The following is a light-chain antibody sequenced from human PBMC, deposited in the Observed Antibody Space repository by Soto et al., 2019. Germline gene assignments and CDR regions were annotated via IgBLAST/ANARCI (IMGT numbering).Light chain of an antibody. Sequence: QSVLTQPPSASRTPGQRVTIFCSGGISNIGSKYVYWYQHLPGAAPKLLIYRDDQRPSGVPDRFSGSKSGTSASPAISGLRSEDEADYYCAAWDDSLNAWVFGGGTKLTVL. V-gene: IGLV1-47*01. CDR1: ISNIGSKY. CDR2: RDD. CDR3: AAWDDSLNAWV. J-gene: IGLJ3*02.